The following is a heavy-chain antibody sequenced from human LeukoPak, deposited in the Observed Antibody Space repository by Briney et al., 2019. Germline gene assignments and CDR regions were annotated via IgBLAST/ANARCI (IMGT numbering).Heavy chain of an antibody. CDR1: GFTFSSYG. D-gene: IGHD6-13*01. CDR3: ARRRIAAAGTDY. V-gene: IGHV3-30*02. CDR2: IRYDGSNK. J-gene: IGHJ4*02. Sequence: GGSLRLSCAASGFTFSSYGMHWVRQAPGKGLEWVAFIRYDGSNKYYADTVKGRFTISRDNSKNTLYLHVNSLRPDDTAVYYCARRRIAAAGTDYWGQGTLVTVSS.